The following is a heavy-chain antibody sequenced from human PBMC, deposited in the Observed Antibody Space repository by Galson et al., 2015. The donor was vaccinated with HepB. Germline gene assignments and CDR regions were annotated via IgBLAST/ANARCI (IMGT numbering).Heavy chain of an antibody. CDR1: GFRFTKYS. CDR2: ITGGGERT. CDR3: ARDYGSGTYYNYYQYIDV. Sequence: SLRLSCATSGFRFTKYSMSRVRQAPGKGLQWVSAITGGGERTYYADSVKGRFTTSRDSSSNTVFLLMTSLRVDDTAVYYCARDYGSGTYYNYYQYIDVWGKGTTVTVSS. J-gene: IGHJ6*03. V-gene: IGHV3-23*01. D-gene: IGHD3-10*01.